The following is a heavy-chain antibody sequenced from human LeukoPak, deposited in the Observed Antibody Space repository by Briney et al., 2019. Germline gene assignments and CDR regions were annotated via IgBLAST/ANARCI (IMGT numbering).Heavy chain of an antibody. CDR1: GYSFTSYW. J-gene: IGHJ4*02. CDR3: ARTTIGYCSSTSCYVFDY. Sequence: GESLKISCKGSGYSFTSYWIGWVRRMPGKGLEWMGIIYPGDSDTRYSPSFQGQVTISADKSISTAYLQWSSLKASDTAMYYCARTTIGYCSSTSCYVFDYWGQGTLVTVSS. D-gene: IGHD2-2*01. CDR2: IYPGDSDT. V-gene: IGHV5-51*01.